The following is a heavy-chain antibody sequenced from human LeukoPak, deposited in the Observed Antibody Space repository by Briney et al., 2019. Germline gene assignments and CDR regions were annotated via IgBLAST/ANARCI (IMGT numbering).Heavy chain of an antibody. D-gene: IGHD2-21*01. CDR2: MYYNGNT. Sequence: PSETLSLTCTVSGGSISSGSYYWGWIRQPRGKGLEWIWSMYYNGNTYYNPSLKSRVTISVDTSKNHFSLRLSSVTAADTAVYYCATIAPGTHAFDMWGQGTTVTVSP. J-gene: IGHJ3*02. CDR1: GGSISSGSYY. V-gene: IGHV4-39*02. CDR3: ATIAPGTHAFDM.